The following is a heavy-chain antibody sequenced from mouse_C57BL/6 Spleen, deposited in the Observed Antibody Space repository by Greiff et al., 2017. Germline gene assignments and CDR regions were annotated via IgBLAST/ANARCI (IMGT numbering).Heavy chain of an antibody. CDR2: IYPGSGST. CDR3: ARSYYYGSSDFDV. D-gene: IGHD1-1*01. CDR1: GYTFTSYW. Sequence: QVQLQQPGAELVKPGASVKMSCKASGYTFTSYWITWVKQRPGQGLEWIGDIYPGSGSTNYNEKFKSKATLTVDTSSSTACMQLSSLTSEDSAVYYCARSYYYGSSDFDVWGTGTTVTVSS. J-gene: IGHJ1*03. V-gene: IGHV1-55*01.